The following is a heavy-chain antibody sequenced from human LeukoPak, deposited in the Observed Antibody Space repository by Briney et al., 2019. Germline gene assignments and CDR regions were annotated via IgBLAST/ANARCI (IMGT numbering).Heavy chain of an antibody. CDR3: AGATTVVTEVYFDY. J-gene: IGHJ4*02. V-gene: IGHV4-39*07. CDR2: IYYSGST. Sequence: SETLSLTCTVSGGSISSSNYYWGWIRQPPWKGLEWIGSIYYSGSTYYSPSLKSRVTISVDTSKNQFSLKLSSVTAADTAVYYCAGATTVVTEVYFDYWGQGTLVTVSS. CDR1: GGSISSSNYY. D-gene: IGHD4-23*01.